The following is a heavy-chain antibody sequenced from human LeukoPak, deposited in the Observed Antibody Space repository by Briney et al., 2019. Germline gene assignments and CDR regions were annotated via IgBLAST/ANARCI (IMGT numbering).Heavy chain of an antibody. Sequence: GGSLRLSRAASGFTFSSYWMSWVRPAPGKGLEWVANIKQDGSEQYSVDSVKGLFTISRDNAKNSLYLQMNSLRAEGTAVYYCARDGMGCSDAFDIWGQGTMVTVSS. D-gene: IGHD3-10*02. CDR2: IKQDGSEQ. V-gene: IGHV3-7*01. CDR1: GFTFSSYW. J-gene: IGHJ3*02. CDR3: ARDGMGCSDAFDI.